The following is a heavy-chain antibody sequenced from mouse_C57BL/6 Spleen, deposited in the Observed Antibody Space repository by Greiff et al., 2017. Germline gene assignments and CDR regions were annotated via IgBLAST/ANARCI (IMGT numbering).Heavy chain of an antibody. J-gene: IGHJ2*01. D-gene: IGHD2-3*01. CDR2: LNPNNGGT. CDR3: AITDGYFDY. V-gene: IGHV1-18*01. CDR1: GYSLTDYN. Sequence: EVQLQQSGPELVQPGASVKIPCKASGYSLTDYNMDWVKQSHGTSLAWIGDLNPNNGGTISNQQFKGKATLTVDKSSSTAYMELRSLTSEDTAVYYCAITDGYFDYWGQGTTLTVSS.